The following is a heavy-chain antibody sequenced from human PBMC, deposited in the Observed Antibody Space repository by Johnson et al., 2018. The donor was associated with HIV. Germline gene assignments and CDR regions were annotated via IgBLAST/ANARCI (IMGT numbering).Heavy chain of an antibody. Sequence: QVQLVESGGGVVQPGRSLRLSCAASGFTFSSYGMHWVRQAPGKGLEWVAVIWYDGSNKYYADSVKGRFTISRYNSKNTLYLQMNSLRAEDTAVYYCAKGAPPLGSPSWPDIWGQGTMVTVSS. CDR1: GFTFSSYG. CDR2: IWYDGSNK. CDR3: AKGAPPLGSPSWPDI. V-gene: IGHV3-33*06. J-gene: IGHJ3*02.